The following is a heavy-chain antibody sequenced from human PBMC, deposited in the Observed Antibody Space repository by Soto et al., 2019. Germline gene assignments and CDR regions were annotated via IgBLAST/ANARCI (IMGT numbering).Heavy chain of an antibody. CDR2: IYHSGST. V-gene: IGHV4-4*02. J-gene: IGHJ6*03. Sequence: QVQLQESGLGLVKPSGTLSLTCAVSSGSISSNNWWSWVRQPPGKGLEWIGEIYHSGSTNYSPSLKSRVAISVDKSKNQFSLKLSSVTAADTAVYYCASVLRDYYYYTMDVWGKGTTVTVSS. CDR3: ASVLRDYYYYTMDV. CDR1: SGSISSNNW. D-gene: IGHD6-6*01.